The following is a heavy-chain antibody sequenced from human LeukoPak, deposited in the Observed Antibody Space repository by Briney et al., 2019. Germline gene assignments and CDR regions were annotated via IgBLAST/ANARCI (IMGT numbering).Heavy chain of an antibody. V-gene: IGHV4-59*01. D-gene: IGHD3-10*01. CDR2: IHSSGKT. Sequence: SETLSLTCTVPGGSIISSYWSWIRQSPGKGLEWIGYIHSSGKTNYNPSFKSRVTISVDTSKNQFSLKLSSVTAADTAVYYCARGGYYGSGNDFRFDPWGQGTLVTVSS. J-gene: IGHJ5*02. CDR1: GGSIISSY. CDR3: ARGGYYGSGNDFRFDP.